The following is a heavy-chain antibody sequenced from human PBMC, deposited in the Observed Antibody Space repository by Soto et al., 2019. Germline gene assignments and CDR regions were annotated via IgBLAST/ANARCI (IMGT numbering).Heavy chain of an antibody. V-gene: IGHV4-59*01. Sequence: SETPSLTCTISGGSLSRYYWSWIRQPPGKGLEWIGYIYYSGSTNYNPTLKSRVTISVDTSKNQFSLQLSSVTAADTAVYYCARVPSSSWGHNWFDPWGQGTLVTVSS. CDR2: IYYSGST. D-gene: IGHD6-13*01. CDR3: ARVPSSSWGHNWFDP. J-gene: IGHJ5*02. CDR1: GGSLSRYY.